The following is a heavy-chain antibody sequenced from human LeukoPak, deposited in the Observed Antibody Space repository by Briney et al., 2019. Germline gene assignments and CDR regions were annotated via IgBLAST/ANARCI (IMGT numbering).Heavy chain of an antibody. J-gene: IGHJ5*02. CDR3: ARGGAVPANCFDP. D-gene: IGHD2-2*01. CDR2: ISDSGGTT. Sequence: GGSLRLSCAASGFTFSTYAMSWVRQAPGKGLEWVSGISDSGGTTYYADSVKGRFTISRDNSKNTLYLQMNTLRAEDTAVYYCARGGAVPANCFDPWGQGTLVTVSS. CDR1: GFTFSTYA. V-gene: IGHV3-23*01.